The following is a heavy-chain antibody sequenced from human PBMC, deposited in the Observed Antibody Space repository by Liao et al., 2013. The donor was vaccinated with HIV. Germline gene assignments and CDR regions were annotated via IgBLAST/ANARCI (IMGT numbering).Heavy chain of an antibody. CDR1: GGSFSGYY. J-gene: IGHJ3*02. V-gene: IGHV4-34*02. CDR2: INQSGST. D-gene: IGHD3/OR15-3a*01. CDR3: ARVRDSVNDAFDI. Sequence: QVQLQQWGAGLLKPSETLSLTCAVYGGSFSGYYWSWVRQPTGKGLEWIGEINQSGSTNYSPSLKSRVTISVDTSKNQFSLKLSSVTAADTAVYYCARVRDSVNDAFDIWGQGTMVTVSS.